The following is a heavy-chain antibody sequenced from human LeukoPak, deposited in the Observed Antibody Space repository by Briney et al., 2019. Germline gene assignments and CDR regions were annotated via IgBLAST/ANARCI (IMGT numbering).Heavy chain of an antibody. J-gene: IGHJ5*02. CDR3: ARSSTYCTNGVCFSFDP. CDR1: GYTFTSYD. V-gene: IGHV1-18*01. D-gene: IGHD2-8*01. Sequence: GASVKVSCKASGYTFTSYDISWVRQAPGQGLEWMGWISAYNGNTNYAQKLQGRVTMTTDTSTSTAYMELRSLRSDDTAVYYCARSSTYCTNGVCFSFDPWGQGTLVTVSS. CDR2: ISAYNGNT.